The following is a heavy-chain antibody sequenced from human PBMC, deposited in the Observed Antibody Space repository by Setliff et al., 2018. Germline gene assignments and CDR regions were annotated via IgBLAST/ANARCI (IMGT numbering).Heavy chain of an antibody. V-gene: IGHV1-18*01. Sequence: ASVKVSCKTSGFSFSTFGFSWVRQAPGQGLEWMGWISPYSGESNYAQKFQDRLTVTADTSTKTTYMELRSLTSDDTAVYYCARGRGPDIVVTIPGDYWGQGTQVTVSS. CDR2: ISPYSGES. CDR1: GFSFSTFG. CDR3: ARGRGPDIVVTIPGDY. D-gene: IGHD2-15*01. J-gene: IGHJ4*02.